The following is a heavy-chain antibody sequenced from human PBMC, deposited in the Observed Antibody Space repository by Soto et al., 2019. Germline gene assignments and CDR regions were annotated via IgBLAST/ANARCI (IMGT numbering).Heavy chain of an antibody. J-gene: IGHJ6*02. CDR2: IYYSGST. CDR3: ARGGIYDFWGYYYYGMDV. D-gene: IGHD3-3*01. CDR1: GGSISSYY. V-gene: IGHV4-59*01. Sequence: SETLSLTCTVSGGSISSYYWSRIRQPPGKGLEWIGHIYYSGSTNYNPSLKSRVTISVDTSKNQFSLKLSSVTAADTAVYYCARGGIYDFWGYYYYGMDVWGQGTTVTVSS.